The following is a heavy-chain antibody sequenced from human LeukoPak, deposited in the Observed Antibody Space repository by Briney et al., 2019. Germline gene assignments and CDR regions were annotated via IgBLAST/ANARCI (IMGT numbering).Heavy chain of an antibody. D-gene: IGHD3-16*01. CDR3: ARGRGIYPSGTMRTFDS. Sequence: PSGTLSLTCAVSGASIRDTNWWIWVRQPPGKGLEWIAEMYHSGSTNLSPSLKSRLSTSVDESRNHFSLTLKSVTAADTAIYYCARGRGIYPSGTMRTFDSWGQGSLVIVSS. V-gene: IGHV4-4*02. CDR2: MYHSGST. J-gene: IGHJ5*01. CDR1: GASIRDTNW.